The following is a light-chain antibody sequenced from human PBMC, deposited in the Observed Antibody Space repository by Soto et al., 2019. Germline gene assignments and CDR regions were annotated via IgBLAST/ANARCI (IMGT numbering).Light chain of an antibody. CDR3: SSYTSSSLHV. CDR1: SSDVGGYNY. J-gene: IGLJ1*01. CDR2: DVS. V-gene: IGLV2-14*03. Sequence: QSVLTQPASVSGSPGQSLTISCTGTSSDVGGYNYVSWYQQHPGKAPKLMIYDVSNRPSGVSNRFSGSKSGNTASLTISGLQAEDEADYYCSSYTSSSLHVFGTGTKLTVL.